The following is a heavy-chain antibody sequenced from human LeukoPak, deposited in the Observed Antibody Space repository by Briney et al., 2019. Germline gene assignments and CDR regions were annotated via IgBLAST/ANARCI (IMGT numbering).Heavy chain of an antibody. J-gene: IGHJ4*02. V-gene: IGHV4-39*07. Sequence: PSETLSLTCTVSGGSISSSGYYWGWIRQSPGKGLEWIGSFYYSGITYYNPSLKSRVTISVDTSKNQFSLKLSSLTAADTAVYYCARTNSGSYEYYFDYWGQGTLVTVSS. D-gene: IGHD1-26*01. CDR1: GGSISSSGYY. CDR2: FYYSGIT. CDR3: ARTNSGSYEYYFDY.